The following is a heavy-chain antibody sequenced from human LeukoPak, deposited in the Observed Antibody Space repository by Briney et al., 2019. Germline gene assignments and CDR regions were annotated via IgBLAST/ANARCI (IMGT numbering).Heavy chain of an antibody. Sequence: GGSLRLSCAASGFTFITHGMHWVRQAPGKGLEYVPAISSNGGKTYYANSVKGRFTISRDNSKNTLYLQMGSLRAEDMAVYYCARDYNNIWAPLFDSWGQGTLVTVS. CDR1: GFTFITHG. CDR2: ISSNGGKT. V-gene: IGHV3-64*01. CDR3: ARDYNNIWAPLFDS. J-gene: IGHJ4*02. D-gene: IGHD1-14*01.